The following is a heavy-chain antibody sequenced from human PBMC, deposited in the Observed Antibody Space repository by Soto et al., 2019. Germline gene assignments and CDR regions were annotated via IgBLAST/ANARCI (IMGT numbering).Heavy chain of an antibody. J-gene: IGHJ4*02. CDR3: ARAQEGPTVTELFDY. Sequence: SGKVSCKASGGTFSSYTISWVRQAPGQGLEWMGRIIPILGIANYAQKFQGRVTITADKSTSTAYMELSSLRSEDTAVYYCARAQEGPTVTELFDYWGQGTLVTGSS. CDR2: IIPILGIA. D-gene: IGHD4-17*01. V-gene: IGHV1-69*02. CDR1: GGTFSSYT.